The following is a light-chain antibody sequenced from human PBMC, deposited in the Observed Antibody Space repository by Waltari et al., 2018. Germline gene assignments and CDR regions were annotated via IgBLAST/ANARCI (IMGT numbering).Light chain of an antibody. CDR1: QTVRSY. CDR2: GAT. CDR3: QQYNSWPPE. Sequence: EIVLTQSPATLSVSPGESVTLSCRASQTVRSYLAWYQQRPGLAPRLLVYGATTPATGVPGRFIGTGSGTEFTLTIDGLQSEDSAVYFCQQYNSWPPEFGQGTRLEIQ. V-gene: IGKV3-15*01. J-gene: IGKJ5*01.